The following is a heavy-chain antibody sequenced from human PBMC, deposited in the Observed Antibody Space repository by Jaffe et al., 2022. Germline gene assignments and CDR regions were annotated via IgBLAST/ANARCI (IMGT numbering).Heavy chain of an antibody. CDR2: IYYSGNT. D-gene: IGHD2-8*02. CDR1: GGSVSSGSYY. J-gene: IGHJ2*01. CDR3: ARDPKRYCTGSACYSATSGGYWYFHL. V-gene: IGHV4-61*01. Sequence: QVQLQESGPGLVKPSETLSLTCTVSGGSVSSGSYYWSWIRQPPGKGLEWIGYIYYSGNTNYNPSLKSRVTISVDTSKNQFSLKLTSVTAADTAVYYCARDPKRYCTGSACYSATSGGYWYFHLWGRGTLVTVSS.